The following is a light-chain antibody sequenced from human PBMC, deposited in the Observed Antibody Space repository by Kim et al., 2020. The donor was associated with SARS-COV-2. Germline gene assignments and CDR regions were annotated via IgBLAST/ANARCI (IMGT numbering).Light chain of an antibody. J-gene: IGKJ2*01. Sequence: SVCVGDSVNLTSRASQRISIYILVSPQTPERASELVIYTAHTVNSGVTSRFSGRRSGTDFTLTISRLQPEDFATYYCQQVNDYPHTLGQETNLEI. CDR1: QRISIY. CDR2: TAH. V-gene: IGKV1-9*01. CDR3: QQVNDYPHT.